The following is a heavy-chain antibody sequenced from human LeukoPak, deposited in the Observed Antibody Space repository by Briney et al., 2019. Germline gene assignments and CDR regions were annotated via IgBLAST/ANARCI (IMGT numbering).Heavy chain of an antibody. CDR2: VSDSGGRK. Sequence: GGSLRLSCAASGFTFSGYAMSWVRQAPGKGLEWVSSVSDSGGRKFYADSVKGRFTISRDNSKNTLYLQMSSLRVEDTAVYYCAKDPDYDILTGTSFDYWGQGALVSVSS. D-gene: IGHD3-9*01. J-gene: IGHJ4*02. V-gene: IGHV3-23*01. CDR3: AKDPDYDILTGTSFDY. CDR1: GFTFSGYA.